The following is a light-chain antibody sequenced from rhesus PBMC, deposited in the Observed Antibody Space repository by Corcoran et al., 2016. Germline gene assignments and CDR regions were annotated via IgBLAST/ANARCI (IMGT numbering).Light chain of an antibody. V-gene: IGKV3-31*02. Sequence: EIVMTQSPATLSLSPGERATLPCRASQSVSSYLAWYQQKPGQAPRLPISGASSRATGIPERFRGSGSGTYLTLTISRLEPDVFAVYYCQETSNLWTFGQGAKVEIK. CDR2: GAS. J-gene: IGKJ1*01. CDR3: QETSNLWT. CDR1: QSVSSY.